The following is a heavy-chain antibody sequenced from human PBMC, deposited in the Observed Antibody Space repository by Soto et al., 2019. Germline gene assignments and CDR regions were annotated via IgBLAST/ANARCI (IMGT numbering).Heavy chain of an antibody. CDR3: AKDHHRGIRYNWFDP. J-gene: IGHJ5*02. CDR1: GFTFSSYA. Sequence: EVQLLESGGGLVQPGGSLRLSCAASGFTFSSYAMSWVRQAPGKGLEWVSAISGSVGSTYYADSVKGRFTISRDNSKNTLYLQMNSLRAEDTAVYYCAKDHHRGIRYNWFDPWGQGTLVTVSS. CDR2: ISGSVGST. D-gene: IGHD3-10*01. V-gene: IGHV3-23*01.